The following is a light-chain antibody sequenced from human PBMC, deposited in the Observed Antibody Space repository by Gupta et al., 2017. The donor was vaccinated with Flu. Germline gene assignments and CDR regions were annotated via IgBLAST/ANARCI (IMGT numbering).Light chain of an antibody. CDR2: DAS. CDR3: QQRSNWQT. J-gene: IGKJ5*01. CDR1: QSVSSY. Sequence: EIVLTQSPATLSLSPGERATLSCRASQSVSSYLAWYQQKPGQAPRLLIYDASNRATGIPARLSGSGSGTDFTLTISSLEPEDFAVYYCQQRSNWQTFGQGTRLEIK. V-gene: IGKV3-11*01.